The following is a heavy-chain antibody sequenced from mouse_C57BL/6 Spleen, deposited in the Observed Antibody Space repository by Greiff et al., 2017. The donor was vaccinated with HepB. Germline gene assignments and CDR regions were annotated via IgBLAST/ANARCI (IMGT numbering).Heavy chain of an antibody. D-gene: IGHD2-4*01. CDR1: GYSITSGSY. J-gene: IGHJ1*03. CDR3: AKERYDYDKYVDV. V-gene: IGHV3-6*01. CDR2: ISYDGSN. Sequence: EVKLQESGPGLVKPSQSLSLTCSVTGYSITSGSYWNWIRQFPGNKLEWMGYISYDGSNNYNPSLKNRISITRDTSKNQFFLKLNSVTTEDTATYYCAKERYDYDKYVDVWGTGTTVTVSS.